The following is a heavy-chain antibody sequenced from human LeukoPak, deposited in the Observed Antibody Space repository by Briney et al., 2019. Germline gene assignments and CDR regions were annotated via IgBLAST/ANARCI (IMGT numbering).Heavy chain of an antibody. V-gene: IGHV1-46*01. D-gene: IGHD4-17*01. CDR1: GYTFTSDY. CDR3: ASSYGDYEGYYFDY. CDR2: INPSGGST. Sequence: ASVKVSCKASGYTFTSDYMPWVRQAPGQGLGWMGIINPSGGSTSYAQKFQGGVTMTRDTSTSTVYMELSSLRSEDTAVYYCASSYGDYEGYYFDYWGQGTLVTVSS. J-gene: IGHJ4*02.